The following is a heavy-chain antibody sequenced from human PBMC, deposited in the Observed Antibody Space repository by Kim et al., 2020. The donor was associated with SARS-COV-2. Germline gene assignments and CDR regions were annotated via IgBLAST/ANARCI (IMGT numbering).Heavy chain of an antibody. V-gene: IGHV3-23*01. Sequence: GGSLRLSCAASGFTFSSYAMSWVRQAPGKGLEWVSAISGSGGSTYYADSVKGRFTISRDNSKNTLYLQMNSLRAEDTAVYYCAKGQPTLLLWFGDSTYYGMDVWGQRTTVTVSS. CDR3: AKGQPTLLLWFGDSTYYGMDV. CDR1: GFTFSSYA. D-gene: IGHD3-10*01. CDR2: ISGSGGST. J-gene: IGHJ6*02.